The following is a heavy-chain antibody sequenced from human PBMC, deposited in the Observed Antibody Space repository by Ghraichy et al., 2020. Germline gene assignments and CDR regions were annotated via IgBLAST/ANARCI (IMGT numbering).Heavy chain of an antibody. CDR1: GFTFSIHW. V-gene: IGHV3-74*01. J-gene: IGHJ3*02. CDR2: IEDDGGDT. CDR3: ARGVGARGISFGFDI. Sequence: GGSLRLSCAASGFTFSIHWMHWVRQVPGKGLVWVSHIEDDGGDTTYADSVKGRFVISRDNAKNTLYLQMNSLRAEDTAVYHCARGVGARGISFGFDIWGQATKVAVSS. D-gene: IGHD4-23*01.